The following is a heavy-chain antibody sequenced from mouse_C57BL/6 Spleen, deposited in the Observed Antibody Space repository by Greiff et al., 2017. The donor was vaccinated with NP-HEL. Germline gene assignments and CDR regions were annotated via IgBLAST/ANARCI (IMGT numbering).Heavy chain of an antibody. CDR1: GFTFSDYG. Sequence: EVQRVESGGGLVKPGGSLKLSCAASGFTFSDYGMHWVRQAPEKGLEWVAYISSGSSTIYYADTVKGRFTISRDNAKNTLFLQMTSLRSEDTAMYYCAATVVNYYAMDYWGQGTSVTVSS. D-gene: IGHD1-1*01. V-gene: IGHV5-17*01. J-gene: IGHJ4*01. CDR2: ISSGSSTI. CDR3: AATVVNYYAMDY.